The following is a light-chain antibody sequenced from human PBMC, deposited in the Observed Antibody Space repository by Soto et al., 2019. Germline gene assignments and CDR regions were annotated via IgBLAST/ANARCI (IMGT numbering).Light chain of an antibody. J-gene: IGKJ3*01. CDR2: GAS. CDR3: QQYNTWPT. V-gene: IGKV3-15*01. Sequence: EIVMTQSPATLSVSPGERATLSCRASQRVSSNLAWYQQKPGQAPRLLIYGASTRATGIPARFSGSESGTEFTLTISSLQSEDFAVYYCQQYNTWPTFGPGTKVDI. CDR1: QRVSSN.